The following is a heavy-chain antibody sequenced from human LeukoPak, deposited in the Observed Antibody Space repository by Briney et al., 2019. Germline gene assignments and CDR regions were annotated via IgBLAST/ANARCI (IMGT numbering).Heavy chain of an antibody. J-gene: IGHJ3*02. CDR1: GFTFSSYS. D-gene: IGHD3-22*01. CDR2: ISSSSSYI. Sequence: PGGSLRLSCAASGFTFSSYSMNWVRQAPGKGLEWVSSISSSSSYIYYADSVKGRFTISRDNAKNSLYLQMNSLRAEDTAVYYCARGSHYYDSSGYTLDAFDIWGQGTMVTVSS. CDR3: ARGSHYYDSSGYTLDAFDI. V-gene: IGHV3-21*01.